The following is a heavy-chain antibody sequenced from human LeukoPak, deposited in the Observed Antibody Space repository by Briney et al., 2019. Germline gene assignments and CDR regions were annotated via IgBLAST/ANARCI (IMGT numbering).Heavy chain of an antibody. CDR1: GFTFSSYE. J-gene: IGHJ3*02. CDR2: VGIVGDT. CDR3: AREGRGSSADAFDI. Sequence: GGYLRRSCAASGFTFSSYEMHWVRQATGKGLEWVSAVGIVGDTFYTGSVKGRFTTSRENAENSLFLQMNSLRAGDTAVYYCAREGRGSSADAFDIWGQGTMVTVSS. D-gene: IGHD3-16*01. V-gene: IGHV3-13*01.